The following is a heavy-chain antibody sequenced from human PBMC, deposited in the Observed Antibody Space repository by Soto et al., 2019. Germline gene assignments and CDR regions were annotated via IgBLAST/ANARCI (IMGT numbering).Heavy chain of an antibody. J-gene: IGHJ6*03. CDR2: ISSSSSTI. CDR3: ARVEFPRGLYYYYMDV. V-gene: IGHV3-48*01. D-gene: IGHD3-10*01. CDR1: GFTFSSYS. Sequence: PGGSLRLSCAASGFTFSSYSMNWVRQAPGKGLEWVSYISSSSSTIYYADSVKGRFTISRDNAKNSLYLQMNSLRAEDTAVYYCARVEFPRGLYYYYMDVWGKGTTVTVSS.